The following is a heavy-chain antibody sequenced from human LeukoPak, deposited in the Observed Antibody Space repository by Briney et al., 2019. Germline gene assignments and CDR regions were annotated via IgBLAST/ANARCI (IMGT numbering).Heavy chain of an antibody. V-gene: IGHV3-7*01. CDR2: IKQDGSEK. J-gene: IGHJ4*02. CDR1: GFIFINYW. CDR3: AKGGRSSSWYWAY. D-gene: IGHD6-13*01. Sequence: GGSLSLSCAGSGFIFINYWMTWVGQAPGRGLEWVGNIKQDGSEKYYVDSVKGRFTISRDNAKNSLYLQMNSLRAEDTAVYYCAKGGRSSSWYWAYWGQGTLVTVSS.